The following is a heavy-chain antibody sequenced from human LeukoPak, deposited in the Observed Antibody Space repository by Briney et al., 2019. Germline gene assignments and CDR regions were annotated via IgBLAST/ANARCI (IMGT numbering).Heavy chain of an antibody. CDR3: ARGSAYGSGSYYTPGY. CDR1: GYAFTSYG. J-gene: IGHJ4*02. Sequence: ASVKVSCKASGYAFTSYGISWVRQAPGQGLEWMGWISAYNGNTNYAQKLQGRVTMTTDTSTSTAYMELRSLRSDDTAVYYCARGSAYGSGSYYTPGYWGQGTLVTVSS. CDR2: ISAYNGNT. V-gene: IGHV1-18*01. D-gene: IGHD3-10*01.